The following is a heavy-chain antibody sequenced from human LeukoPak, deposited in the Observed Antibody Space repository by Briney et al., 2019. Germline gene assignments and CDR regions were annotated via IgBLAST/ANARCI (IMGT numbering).Heavy chain of an antibody. Sequence: GGSLRLSCAASGFTFSSYAMSWVRQAPGKGLEWVSAISASGASAHYADSVKGRFSISRDNSKNTLYLQMDSLRAEATAVYYCAKGRSYLDAFDIWGQGTMVTVSS. CDR1: GFTFSSYA. D-gene: IGHD4-23*01. CDR3: AKGRSYLDAFDI. V-gene: IGHV3-23*01. J-gene: IGHJ3*02. CDR2: ISASGASA.